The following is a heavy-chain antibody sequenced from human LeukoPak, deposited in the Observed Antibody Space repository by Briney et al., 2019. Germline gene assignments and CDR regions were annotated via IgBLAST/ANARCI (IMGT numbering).Heavy chain of an antibody. J-gene: IGHJ4*02. V-gene: IGHV3-74*01. D-gene: IGHD2-15*01. Sequence: PGGSLSLSCAASGFTFSSYWMHWVRQAPGKGLVWVSRINTDGSTTTYADSVKGRFTISRDNAKNTLYLQMNSLRAEDTAVYYCTRGLYSAHDYWGQGTLVTVSS. CDR2: INTDGSTT. CDR3: TRGLYSAHDY. CDR1: GFTFSSYW.